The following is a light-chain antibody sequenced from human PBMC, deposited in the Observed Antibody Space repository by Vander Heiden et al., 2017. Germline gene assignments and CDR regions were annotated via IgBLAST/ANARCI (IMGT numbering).Light chain of an antibody. V-gene: IGKV1-9*01. J-gene: IGKJ2*01. Sequence: IRLTPSPSSLSASVGDRVTITYRASQDIRSFLAWYQQKPGKAPELLIYTASSLQSGVPSRFSGSGSGTDFSLTISSLQPEDFATYYCQQVHSSPYTFGQGTKLEIK. CDR2: TAS. CDR3: QQVHSSPYT. CDR1: QDIRSF.